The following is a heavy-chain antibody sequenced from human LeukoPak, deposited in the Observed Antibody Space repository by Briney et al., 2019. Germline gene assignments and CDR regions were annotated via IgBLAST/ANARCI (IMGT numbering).Heavy chain of an antibody. V-gene: IGHV3-23*01. J-gene: IGHJ4*02. CDR2: ISGSGDST. Sequence: GSLRLSCTASGFTFGDFGLNWFRQAPGKGLEWVSAISGSGDSTYYGDSVKGRFTISRDNSKNTLYLQMNSLRAEDTAVYYCAKTRPLDSSSWSHGDYWGQGTLVTVSS. D-gene: IGHD6-13*01. CDR3: AKTRPLDSSSWSHGDY. CDR1: GFTFGDFG.